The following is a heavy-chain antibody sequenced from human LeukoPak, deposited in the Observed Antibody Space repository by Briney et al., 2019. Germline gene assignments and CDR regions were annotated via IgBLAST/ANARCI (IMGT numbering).Heavy chain of an antibody. J-gene: IGHJ4*02. CDR3: ARRTSIAVAGIGY. CDR2: INPNSGGT. Sequence: ASVKVSCKASGYTFTAYYMHWVRQAPGQGLEWMGWINPNSGGTNYAQKFQGRVTMTRDTSISTAYMELSRLRSDDTAVYYCARRTSIAVAGIGYWGQGTLVTVSS. CDR1: GYTFTAYY. V-gene: IGHV1-2*02. D-gene: IGHD6-19*01.